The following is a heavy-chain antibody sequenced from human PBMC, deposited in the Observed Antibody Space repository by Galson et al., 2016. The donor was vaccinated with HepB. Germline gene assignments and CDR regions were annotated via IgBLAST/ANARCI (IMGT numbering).Heavy chain of an antibody. D-gene: IGHD5-12*01. CDR3: AREEYSGYDPPGDY. CDR2: IWYDGTNK. J-gene: IGHJ4*02. CDR1: GFTFSSYG. V-gene: IGHV3-33*01. Sequence: SLRLSCAASGFTFSSYGMHWVRQAPGKGLEWVAVIWYDGTNKYYADSVKGRFTISRDNSKNTLYLQMSSLRADDTAVYYCAREEYSGYDPPGDYWGQGTLVTVSS.